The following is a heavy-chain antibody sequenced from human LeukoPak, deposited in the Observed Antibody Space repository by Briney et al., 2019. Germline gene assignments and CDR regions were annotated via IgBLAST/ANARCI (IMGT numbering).Heavy chain of an antibody. CDR2: IYHSGST. Sequence: SETLSLTCTVSGGSISSGGYYWSWIRQHPGKGLEWIGYIYHSGSTYYNPSLKSRVTISVDRSKNQFSLKLSSVTAADTAVYYCAGASRTYYIDYWGQGALVTVSS. V-gene: IGHV4-30-2*01. CDR3: AGASRTYYIDY. D-gene: IGHD2-2*01. J-gene: IGHJ4*02. CDR1: GGSISSGGYY.